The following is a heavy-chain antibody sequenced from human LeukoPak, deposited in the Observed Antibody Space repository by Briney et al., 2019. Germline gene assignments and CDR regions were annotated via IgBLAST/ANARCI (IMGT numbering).Heavy chain of an antibody. V-gene: IGHV3-48*04. CDR2: ISSSSSTI. CDR3: ARDFIAAAGTESYYYYYMDV. J-gene: IGHJ6*03. Sequence: GGSLRLSCAASGFTFSSYSMNWVRQAPGKRLEWVSYISSSSSTIYYADSVKGRFTISRDNAKNSLYLQMNSLRAEDTAVYYCARDFIAAAGTESYYYYYMDVWGKGTTVTVSS. D-gene: IGHD6-13*01. CDR1: GFTFSSYS.